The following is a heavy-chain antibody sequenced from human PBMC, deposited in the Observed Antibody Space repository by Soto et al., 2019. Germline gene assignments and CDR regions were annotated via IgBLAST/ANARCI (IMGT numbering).Heavy chain of an antibody. CDR1: GFTFTSSA. CDR2: IVVGSGNT. Sequence: ASVKVSCKASGFTFTSSAVQWVRQARGQRLEWIGWIVVGSGNTNYAQKFQERVTITRDMSTSTAYMELSSLSSEDTAVYYCAAVPLAAAGPYYFDYWGQGTLVTVSS. CDR3: AAVPLAAAGPYYFDY. V-gene: IGHV1-58*01. J-gene: IGHJ4*02. D-gene: IGHD6-13*01.